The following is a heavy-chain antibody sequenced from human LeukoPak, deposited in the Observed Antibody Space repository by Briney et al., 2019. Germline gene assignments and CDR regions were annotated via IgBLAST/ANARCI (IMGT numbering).Heavy chain of an antibody. CDR2: IYYSGST. V-gene: IGHV4-39*01. CDR1: GGSISSSSYY. CDR3: ARHAQWLVDY. Sequence: SETLSLTCTVSGGSISSSSYYWGWIRQPPGKGLEWIGSIYYSGSTYYNPSLKSRVTISVDTSKNQFSLKLSSVTAADTAVYYCARHAQWLVDYWGQGTLLTVSS. J-gene: IGHJ4*02. D-gene: IGHD6-19*01.